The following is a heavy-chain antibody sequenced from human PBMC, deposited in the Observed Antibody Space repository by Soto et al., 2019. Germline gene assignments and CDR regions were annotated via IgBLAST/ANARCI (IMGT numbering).Heavy chain of an antibody. CDR2: IYYSGST. CDR1: GGFISSYY. CDR3: ARRGRSTGSTGRSPWTAGFDP. J-gene: IGHJ5*02. D-gene: IGHD3-10*01. Sequence: QVQLQESGPGLVKPSETLSLTCTVSGGFISSYYWSWIRQPPGKGLEWIGYIYYSGSTNYNPSLKSRVTISVATGRNQFSLKRSSVTAADTAMYYGARRGRSTGSTGRSPWTAGFDPWGQGTRVTASS. V-gene: IGHV4-59*08.